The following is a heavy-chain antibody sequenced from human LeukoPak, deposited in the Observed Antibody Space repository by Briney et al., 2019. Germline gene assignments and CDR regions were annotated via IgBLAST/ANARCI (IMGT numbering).Heavy chain of an antibody. Sequence: SETLSLTCSVSGGSISTYFWSWIRQPPGKGLEWIGYIHDSGSTNYNPSLKSRVTISVDTSKNQFSLKLSSVTAADTAVYYCARSYYYDSSGYYYWGQGTLVTVSS. CDR2: IHDSGST. J-gene: IGHJ4*02. V-gene: IGHV4-59*08. D-gene: IGHD3-22*01. CDR3: ARSYYYDSSGYYY. CDR1: GGSISTYF.